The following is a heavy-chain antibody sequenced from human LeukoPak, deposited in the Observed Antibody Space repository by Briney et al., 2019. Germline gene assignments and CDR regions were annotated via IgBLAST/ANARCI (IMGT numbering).Heavy chain of an antibody. D-gene: IGHD1-26*01. CDR1: VVTFTVHR. CDR2: IHKVGTES. Sequence: GGAPRDSSVAPVVTFTVHRICSGSAGLEAGGWSVSNIHKVGTESYYVDSVKGRFPISRDNAKNSLYLQLSSLRVHDTAVYYCARVGTWELQRVFDYWGQGTLVTVSS. V-gene: IGHV3-7*01. J-gene: IGHJ4*02. CDR3: ARVGTWELQRVFDY.